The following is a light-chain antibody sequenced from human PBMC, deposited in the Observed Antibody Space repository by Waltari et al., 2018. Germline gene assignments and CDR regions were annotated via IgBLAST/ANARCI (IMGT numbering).Light chain of an antibody. Sequence: EIVMTQSPATLSVSPGERATLSCRASQSVSSNLAGYQQKPGQAPRLRNYGASTRATGIPARFSGSGSGTEFTLTISSLQSEDFAVYYWQQYNNWPPLYTFGQGTKLEIK. CDR1: QSVSSN. CDR2: GAS. V-gene: IGKV3-15*01. J-gene: IGKJ2*01. CDR3: QQYNNWPPLYT.